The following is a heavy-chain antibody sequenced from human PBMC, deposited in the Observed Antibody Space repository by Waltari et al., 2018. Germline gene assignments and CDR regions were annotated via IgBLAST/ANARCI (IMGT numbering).Heavy chain of an antibody. D-gene: IGHD2-15*01. CDR1: GFTFSSYS. V-gene: IGHV3-21*01. Sequence: EVQLVESGGGLVKPGGSLRLSCAASGFTFSSYSMNWVRQAPGEGLEWVSSISSSSSYIYYADSVKGRFTISRDNAKNSLYLQMNSLRAEDTAVYYCARDPGYCSGGSCFDPPGIDYWGQGTLVTVSS. CDR3: ARDPGYCSGGSCFDPPGIDY. CDR2: ISSSSSYI. J-gene: IGHJ4*02.